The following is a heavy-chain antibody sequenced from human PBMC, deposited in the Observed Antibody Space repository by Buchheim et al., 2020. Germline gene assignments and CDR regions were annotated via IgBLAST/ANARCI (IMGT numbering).Heavy chain of an antibody. Sequence: EVQLLESGGGLVQPGGSLRLSCAVSGFTFSNYAMTWLRQPPGKGLKWVSTIIGSDGSTYYADSVKGRFTISGDNSKNTLYLQMNSLRAEDTAIYYCAKRFSSYYYGMDVWGQGTT. D-gene: IGHD3-3*01. CDR1: GFTFSNYA. V-gene: IGHV3-23*01. CDR3: AKRFSSYYYGMDV. J-gene: IGHJ6*02. CDR2: IIGSDGST.